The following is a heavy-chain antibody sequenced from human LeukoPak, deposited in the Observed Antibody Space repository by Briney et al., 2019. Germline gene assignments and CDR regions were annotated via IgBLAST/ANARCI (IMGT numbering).Heavy chain of an antibody. CDR2: INTNTGNP. CDR3: ARDLLLWFGERRPLDAFDI. V-gene: IGHV7-4-1*02. D-gene: IGHD3-10*01. J-gene: IGHJ3*02. CDR1: GYTFTTYG. Sequence: ASVKVSCKASGYTFTTYGISWVRQAPGQGLEWMGWINTNTGNPTYAQGFTGRFVFSLDTSVSTAYLQISSLKAEDTAVYYCARDLLLWFGERRPLDAFDIWGQGTMVTVSS.